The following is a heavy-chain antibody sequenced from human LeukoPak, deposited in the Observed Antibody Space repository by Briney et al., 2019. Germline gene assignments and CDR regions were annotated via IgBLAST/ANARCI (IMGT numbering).Heavy chain of an antibody. CDR1: GYTFTGYY. Sequence: ASVKVSCKASGYTFTGYYMHWVRQAPGQGLEWMGWINPNSGGTNYAQKFQGRVTMTRDTSISTAYMELSRLRSDDTAVYYCARDWFYGDYEFDYWGQGTLVTVSS. CDR2: INPNSGGT. V-gene: IGHV1-2*02. D-gene: IGHD4-17*01. CDR3: ARDWFYGDYEFDY. J-gene: IGHJ4*02.